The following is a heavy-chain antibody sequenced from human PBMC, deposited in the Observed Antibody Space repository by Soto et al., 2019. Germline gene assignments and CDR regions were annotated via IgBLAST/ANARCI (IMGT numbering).Heavy chain of an antibody. CDR3: ARNSYYDSSGYYIRFDY. D-gene: IGHD3-22*01. V-gene: IGHV1-69*13. J-gene: IGHJ4*02. CDR1: GGTFSSYA. Sequence: SVKVSCKASGGTFSSYAISWVRQAPGQGLEWMGGIIPIFGTANYAQKFQGRVTITADESTSTAYMELSSLRSEDTAVYYCARNSYYDSSGYYIRFDYWGQGTLVTVSS. CDR2: IIPIFGTA.